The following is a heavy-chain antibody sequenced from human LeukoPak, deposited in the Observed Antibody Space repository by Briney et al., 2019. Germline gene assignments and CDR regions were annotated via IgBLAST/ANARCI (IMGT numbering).Heavy chain of an antibody. CDR2: IYYSGST. D-gene: IGHD6-13*01. Sequence: PSETLSLTCTVSGGSISGYYWSWIRQPPGKGLEWIGYIYYSGSTNYNPSLKSRVTISVDTSKNQFSLRLSSVTAADTAVYYCARLRYTSSRDFDYWGQGTLVTVSS. V-gene: IGHV4-59*01. CDR3: ARLRYTSSRDFDY. J-gene: IGHJ4*02. CDR1: GGSISGYY.